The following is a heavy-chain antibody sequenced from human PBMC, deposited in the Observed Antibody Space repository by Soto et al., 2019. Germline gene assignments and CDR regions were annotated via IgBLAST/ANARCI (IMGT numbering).Heavy chain of an antibody. CDR2: IYHRGST. Sequence: QLQLQESGSGLVKPSQTLSLTCAVSGGSISSGGYSWSWIRQPPGKDLEWIGYIYHRGSTYYNPTLKSRVTRSVDRSKNQFALKLSSVTAADTAVDYCASAGGSWLDYWGQGTLVTVSS. CDR1: GGSISSGGYS. D-gene: IGHD2-15*01. CDR3: ASAGGSWLDY. J-gene: IGHJ4*02. V-gene: IGHV4-30-2*01.